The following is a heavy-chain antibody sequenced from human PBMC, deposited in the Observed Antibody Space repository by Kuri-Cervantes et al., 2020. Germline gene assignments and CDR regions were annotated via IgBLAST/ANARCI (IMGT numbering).Heavy chain of an antibody. CDR3: ARGYYFDRSGYKPGAFDI. CDR2: MHHSGRS. J-gene: IGHJ3*02. CDR1: GGSISSYY. D-gene: IGHD3-22*01. V-gene: IGHV4-59*01. Sequence: SETLSLTCTVSGGSISSYYWSWIRQPAGKGLEWLGYMHHSGRSDFNPSVKSRVSISVDTSKNEFSLKLSSVTAADTAVYYCARGYYFDRSGYKPGAFDIWGLGTMVTVSS.